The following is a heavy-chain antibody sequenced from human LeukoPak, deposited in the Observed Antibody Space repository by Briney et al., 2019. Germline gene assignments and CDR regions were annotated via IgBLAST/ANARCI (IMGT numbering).Heavy chain of an antibody. J-gene: IGHJ4*02. CDR3: AKAMTGSTYYFDS. CDR1: GSTFSSYG. D-gene: IGHD3-9*01. V-gene: IGHV3-23*01. Sequence: GGSLRLSCAASGSTFSSYGMNWVRQAPGKGLEWVSAISGTGGSTSYGDSVRGRFTVSRDTSKNTVYLQMNSLRAEDTAVYYCAKAMTGSTYYFDSWGQGTLVTVSS. CDR2: ISGTGGST.